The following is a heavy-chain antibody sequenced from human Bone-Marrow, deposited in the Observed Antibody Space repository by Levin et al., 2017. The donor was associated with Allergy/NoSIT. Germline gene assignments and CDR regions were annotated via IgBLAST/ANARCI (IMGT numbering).Heavy chain of an antibody. D-gene: IGHD1-26*01. V-gene: IGHV3-11*04. CDR3: TRDRGEWGQFYFDY. Sequence: GGSLRLSCAASGFTLSDYYMSWIRQAPGKGLEWVSYISSRGTTMYLADSVKGRFTISRDNSKNTHYLQMNSLRAEDTAVYYCTRDRGEWGQFYFDYWGQGILVTVSS. CDR2: ISSRGTTM. CDR1: GFTLSDYY. J-gene: IGHJ4*02.